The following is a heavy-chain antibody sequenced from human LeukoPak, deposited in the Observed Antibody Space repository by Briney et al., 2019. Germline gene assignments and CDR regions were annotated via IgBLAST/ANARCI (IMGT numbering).Heavy chain of an antibody. Sequence: GGSLRLSCAASGFSFSDYAMHWVRQAPGKGLEWVSLITGNGGSTYYADSVRGRFTISRDNNKNSLYLQMNSLRTEDTAFYYYAKDLNCNDHFDFWGQGTLVTVSS. V-gene: IGHV3-43*02. CDR1: GFSFSDYA. D-gene: IGHD1-20*01. J-gene: IGHJ4*02. CDR2: ITGNGGST. CDR3: AKDLNCNDHFDF.